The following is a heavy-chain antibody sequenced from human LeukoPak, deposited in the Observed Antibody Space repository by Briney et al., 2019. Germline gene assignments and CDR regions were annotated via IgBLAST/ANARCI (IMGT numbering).Heavy chain of an antibody. Sequence: SETLSLTCTVSGGSISSGDYYWSWIRQPPGKGLEWLGYIYYSGSTYYNPSLNSRVTISVDTSKNQFSLKLSSVTAADTAVYYCARGRSGYYDSSGYYYYGGFDYWGQGTLVTVSS. CDR3: ARGRSGYYDSSGYYYYGGFDY. J-gene: IGHJ4*02. D-gene: IGHD3-22*01. CDR2: IYYSGST. V-gene: IGHV4-30-4*08. CDR1: GGSISSGDYY.